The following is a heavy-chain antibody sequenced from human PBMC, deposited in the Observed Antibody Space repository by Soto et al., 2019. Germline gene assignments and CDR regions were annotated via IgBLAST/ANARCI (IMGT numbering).Heavy chain of an antibody. J-gene: IGHJ6*03. D-gene: IGHD3-3*01. CDR3: ARAVGGYDFWSASYYYYYYIDV. CDR2: INHSGST. CDR1: GGSFSGYY. Sequence: QVQLQQWGAGLLKPSETLSLTCAVYGGSFSGYYWSWIRQPPGRGLEWIGEINHSGSTNYNPSLKSRVTMSVDTSQHQFSLKLSSATAADTAVYFCARAVGGYDFWSASYYYYYYIDVWGKGTTVTVSS. V-gene: IGHV4-34*01.